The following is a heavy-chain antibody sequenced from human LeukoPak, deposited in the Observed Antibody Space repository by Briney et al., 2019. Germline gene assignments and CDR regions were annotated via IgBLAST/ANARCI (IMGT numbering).Heavy chain of an antibody. CDR3: TRGGIAAAGTGGPVDY. Sequence: PGGSLRLSCTASGFTFGDYAMSWFRQAPGKGLEWVGFIRSKAYGGTTEYAASVKGRFTISRDDSKSIAYLQMNSMKTEDTAVYYCTRGGIAAAGTGGPVDYWGQGTLVTVSS. D-gene: IGHD6-13*01. J-gene: IGHJ4*02. CDR1: GFTFGDYA. CDR2: IRSKAYGGTT. V-gene: IGHV3-49*03.